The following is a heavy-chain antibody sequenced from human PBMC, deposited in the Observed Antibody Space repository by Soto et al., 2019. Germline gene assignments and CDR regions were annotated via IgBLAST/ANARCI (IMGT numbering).Heavy chain of an antibody. CDR3: AKDIGGGYDTLYYFDY. Sequence: GGSLRLSCAASGFTFDDYAMHWVRQAPGKGLEWVSGISWNSGSIGYADSVKGRFTISRDNAKNSLYLQMNSLRAEDTALYYCAKDIGGGYDTLYYFDYWGQGTLVTVSS. CDR1: GFTFDDYA. V-gene: IGHV3-9*01. J-gene: IGHJ4*02. D-gene: IGHD5-12*01. CDR2: ISWNSGSI.